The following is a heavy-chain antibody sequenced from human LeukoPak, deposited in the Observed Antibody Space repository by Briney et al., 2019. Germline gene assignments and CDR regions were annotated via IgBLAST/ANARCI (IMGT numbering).Heavy chain of an antibody. J-gene: IGHJ4*02. CDR1: GFTFSTFA. V-gene: IGHV3-48*04. CDR2: IGSSSSTI. CDR3: ARDLKATVVTDDY. D-gene: IGHD4-23*01. Sequence: PGGSLRLSCAASGFTFSTFAMNWVRQAPGKGLEWVSYIGSSSSTIYYADSVKGRFTISRDNAKNSLYLQMNSLRAEDTAVYYCARDLKATVVTDDYWGQGTLVTVSS.